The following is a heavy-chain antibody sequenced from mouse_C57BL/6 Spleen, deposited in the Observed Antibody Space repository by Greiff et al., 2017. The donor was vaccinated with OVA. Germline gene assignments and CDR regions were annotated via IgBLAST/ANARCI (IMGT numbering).Heavy chain of an antibody. CDR2: IWSGGST. V-gene: IGHV2-2*01. J-gene: IGHJ1*03. CDR1: GFSLTSYG. CDR3: ARNYYGSSYWYFDF. D-gene: IGHD1-1*01. Sequence: VMLVESGPGLVQPSQSLSITCTVSGFSLTSYGVHWVRQSPGKGLEWLGVIWSGGSTDYNAAFISRLSISKDNSKSQVFFKMNSLQADDTAIYYCARNYYGSSYWYFDFWGTGTTVTVSS.